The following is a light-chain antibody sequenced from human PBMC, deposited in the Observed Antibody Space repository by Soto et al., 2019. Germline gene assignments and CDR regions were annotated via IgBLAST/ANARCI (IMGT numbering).Light chain of an antibody. Sequence: DIQMTQSPSSVSASVGDRVTITCRASQGISSCLAWYQQKPGKAPKLLIYAASSLQSGGPSRFSGSGSGTDFTLTISSLRPEDFATYYCQQANSFPLTFGGGTKMEIK. J-gene: IGKJ4*01. CDR3: QQANSFPLT. V-gene: IGKV1D-12*01. CDR1: QGISSC. CDR2: AAS.